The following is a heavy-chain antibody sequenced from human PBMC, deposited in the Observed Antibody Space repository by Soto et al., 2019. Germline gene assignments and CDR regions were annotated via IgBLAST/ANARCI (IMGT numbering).Heavy chain of an antibody. Sequence: QVQLVQSGAEVKKPGSSVKVSCKASGGTFSSYAISWVRQAPGQGLEWMGGIIPIFGTANYAQKFQGRVTITADESTSTAYMELSSLRSEDTAVYYCARVRIAAAGTHYYDYGMDVWGQGTTVTVSS. CDR2: IIPIFGTA. J-gene: IGHJ6*02. CDR1: GGTFSSYA. CDR3: ARVRIAAAGTHYYDYGMDV. V-gene: IGHV1-69*01. D-gene: IGHD6-13*01.